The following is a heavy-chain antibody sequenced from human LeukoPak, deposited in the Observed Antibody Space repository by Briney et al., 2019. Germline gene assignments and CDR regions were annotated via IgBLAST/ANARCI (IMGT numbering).Heavy chain of an antibody. CDR1: GYTFIGYY. CDR3: ARDRDDSSGYYRDY. V-gene: IGHV1-2*02. CDR2: INPNSGGT. D-gene: IGHD3-22*01. Sequence: ASVKVSCKASGYTFIGYYIHWVRQAPGQGLEWMGWINPNSGGTNYAQKFQGRVTMTGDTSISTAYMELSSLRSDDTAVYYCARDRDDSSGYYRDYWGQGTLVTVSS. J-gene: IGHJ4*02.